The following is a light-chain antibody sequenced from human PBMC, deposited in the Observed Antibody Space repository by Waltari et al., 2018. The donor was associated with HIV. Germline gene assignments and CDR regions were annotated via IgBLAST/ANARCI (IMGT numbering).Light chain of an antibody. CDR3: SSYVGSNRV. CDR1: SSDVGDYNY. CDR2: EVN. Sequence: QSALTQPPSASGSPGQSVTIPCPGISSDVGDYNYVSWYQQHPGKAPQLIIYEVNKRPSGVPDRFSGSKSGNTASLTVSGLQAEDEADYYCSSYVGSNRVFGGGTKLTVL. J-gene: IGLJ3*02. V-gene: IGLV2-8*01.